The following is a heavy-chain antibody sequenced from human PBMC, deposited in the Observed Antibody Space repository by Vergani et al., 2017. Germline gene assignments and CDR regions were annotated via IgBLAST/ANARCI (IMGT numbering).Heavy chain of an antibody. CDR1: GGTFGSYV. CDR2: FIPVFDTK. V-gene: IGHV1-69*12. CDR3: ARRTLANGFYYYMDV. D-gene: IGHD5-24*01. Sequence: QVRLVQSGAEVRKPGSSVKVSCKASGGTFGSYVTHWVRQAPGQGLEWMGGFIPVFDTKNYAQKFKGRVNITADESTRTAYMELSGLRHEDTAVYYCARRTLANGFYYYMDVWGKGTKVTVSS. J-gene: IGHJ6*03.